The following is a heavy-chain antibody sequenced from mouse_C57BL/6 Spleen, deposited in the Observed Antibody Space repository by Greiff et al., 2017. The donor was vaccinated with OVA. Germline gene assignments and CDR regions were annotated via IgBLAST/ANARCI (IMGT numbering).Heavy chain of an antibody. CDR2: IDPSDSYT. V-gene: IGHV1-50*01. CDR3: ARGDYGSSYDYFDY. J-gene: IGHJ2*01. D-gene: IGHD1-1*01. Sequence: QVQLQQPGAELVKPGASVKLSCKASGYTFTSYWMQWVKQRPGQGLEWIGEIDPSDSYTNYNQKFKGKATLTVDTSSSTAYMQLSSLTSEDSAVYYCARGDYGSSYDYFDYWGQGTTLTVSS. CDR1: GYTFTSYW.